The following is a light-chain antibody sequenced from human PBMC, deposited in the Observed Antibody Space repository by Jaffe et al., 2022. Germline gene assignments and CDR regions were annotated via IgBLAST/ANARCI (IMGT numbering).Light chain of an antibody. CDR2: RDD. V-gene: IGLV3-9*01. J-gene: IGLJ3*02. CDR3: QVWDSTAAGV. Sequence: SYELTQPLSVSVALGQTATITCGGDNIGSKNVHWYQQKPGQAPLLVLYRDDKRPSGIPERFSGSNSGNTATLTISRAQAEDEADYYCQVWDSTAAGVFGGGTNLTVL. CDR1: NIGSKN.